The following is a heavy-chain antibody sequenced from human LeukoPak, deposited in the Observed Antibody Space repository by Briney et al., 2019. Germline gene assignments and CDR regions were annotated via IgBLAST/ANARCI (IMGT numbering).Heavy chain of an antibody. V-gene: IGHV3-48*03. D-gene: IGHD3-22*01. J-gene: IGHJ6*04. Sequence: GGSLRLSCAASGFTFSSYEMNWVRQAPGKGLEWVSYISSSGSTIYYADSVKGRFTISRDNSKNTLYLQMNSLRAEDTAVYYCASDFDDSSGFKLDVWGKGTTVTISS. CDR3: ASDFDDSSGFKLDV. CDR2: ISSSGSTI. CDR1: GFTFSSYE.